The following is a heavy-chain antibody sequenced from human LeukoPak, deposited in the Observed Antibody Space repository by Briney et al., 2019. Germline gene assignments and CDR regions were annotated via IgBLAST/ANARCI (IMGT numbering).Heavy chain of an antibody. CDR1: GFTFSNYW. V-gene: IGHV3-7*01. D-gene: IGHD3-16*02. J-gene: IGHJ4*02. CDR3: ARIIGAFGTYRYDS. CDR2: IRQDGSDK. Sequence: GGSLRLSCAASGFTFSNYWMSWVRQAPGKGLEWVAKIRQDGSDKFYVDSVKGRFTISRDNAQNSLYLQMNSLRAEDTAVYYCARIIGAFGTYRYDSWGQGTPVSVSS.